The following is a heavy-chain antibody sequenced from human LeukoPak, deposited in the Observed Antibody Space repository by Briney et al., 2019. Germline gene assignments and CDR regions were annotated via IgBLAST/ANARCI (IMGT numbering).Heavy chain of an antibody. CDR2: IKQDGSEK. CDR3: AKDSPVLLWFGFDY. Sequence: GGSLRLSCAAPGFTFSSYWMSWVRQAPGKGLEWVANIKQDGSEKYYVDSVKGRFTISGDNSKNTLYLQMNSLRAEDTAVYYCAKDSPVLLWFGFDYWGQGTLVTVSS. J-gene: IGHJ4*02. D-gene: IGHD3-10*01. V-gene: IGHV3-7*03. CDR1: GFTFSSYW.